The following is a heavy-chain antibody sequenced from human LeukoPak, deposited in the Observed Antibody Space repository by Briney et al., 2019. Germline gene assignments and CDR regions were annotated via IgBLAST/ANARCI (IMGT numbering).Heavy chain of an antibody. CDR1: GGSISSGGFY. D-gene: IGHD3-10*01. CDR2: IYHSGTS. CDR3: ARDGDYHASGSVFFDF. J-gene: IGHJ4*02. Sequence: SQTLSLTCTVSGGSISSGGFYWSWIRQPPGQGLEWIGYIYHSGTSYYNPSLKSRLSMPVDTSENQFSLNLNSVTAADTAVYYCARDGDYHASGSVFFDFWGQGILVTVSS. V-gene: IGHV4-31*03.